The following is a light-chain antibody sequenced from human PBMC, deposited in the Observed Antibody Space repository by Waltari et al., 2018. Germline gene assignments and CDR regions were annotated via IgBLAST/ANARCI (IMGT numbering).Light chain of an antibody. CDR1: TSNIGSRF. V-gene: IGLV1-47*01. CDR3: ATWDDSLSGPV. Sequence: QSVLTQAPSESGTPGPPANISCSARTSNIGSRFVYSYKQVAGVAPKLLIYKNDRRPSGVPDRFSGSKSGSSASLAITGLRSEDEADYYCATWDDSLSGPVFGGGTKLTVL. CDR2: KND. J-gene: IGLJ3*02.